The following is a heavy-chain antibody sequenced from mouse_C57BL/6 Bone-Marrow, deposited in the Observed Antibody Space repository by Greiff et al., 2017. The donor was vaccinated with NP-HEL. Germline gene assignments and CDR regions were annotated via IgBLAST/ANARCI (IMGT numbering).Heavy chain of an antibody. Sequence: QVQLQQSGAELARPGASVKMSCKASGYTFTSYTMHWVKQRPGQGLEWIGYINPSSGYTKYNQKFKDKATLTADKSSSTAYMQLSSLTSEDSAVYYCARGWLRRLFAYWGQGTLVTVAA. CDR1: GYTFTSYT. V-gene: IGHV1-4*01. J-gene: IGHJ3*01. D-gene: IGHD2-2*01. CDR2: INPSSGYT. CDR3: ARGWLRRLFAY.